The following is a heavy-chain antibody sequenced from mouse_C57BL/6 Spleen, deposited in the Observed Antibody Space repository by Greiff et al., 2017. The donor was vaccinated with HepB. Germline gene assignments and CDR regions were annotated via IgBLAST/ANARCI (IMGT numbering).Heavy chain of an antibody. Sequence: EVKVEESGGGLVQPGGSMKLSCVASGFTFSNYWMNWVRQSPEKGLEWVAQIRLKSDNYATHYAESVKGRFTISRDDSKSSVYLQMNNLRAEDTGIYYCTGLLRGFAYWGQGTLVTVSA. CDR2: IRLKSDNYAT. CDR3: TGLLRGFAY. V-gene: IGHV6-3*01. J-gene: IGHJ3*01. CDR1: GFTFSNYW. D-gene: IGHD1-1*01.